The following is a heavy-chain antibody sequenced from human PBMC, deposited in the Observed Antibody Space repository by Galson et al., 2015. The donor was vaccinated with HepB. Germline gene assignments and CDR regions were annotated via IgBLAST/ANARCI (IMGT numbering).Heavy chain of an antibody. CDR1: GFTFSSYG. CDR2: ISYDGSNK. Sequence: SLRLSCAASGFTFSSYGMHWVRQAPGKGLEWVAVISYDGSNKYYADSVKGRFTISRDNSKNTLYLQMNSLRAEDTAVYYCAKSETIFGVDERYYYYGMDVWGQGTTVTVSS. J-gene: IGHJ6*02. CDR3: AKSETIFGVDERYYYYGMDV. V-gene: IGHV3-30*18. D-gene: IGHD3-3*01.